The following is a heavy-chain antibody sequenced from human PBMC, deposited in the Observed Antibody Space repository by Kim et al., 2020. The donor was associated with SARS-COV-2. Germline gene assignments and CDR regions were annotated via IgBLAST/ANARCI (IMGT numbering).Heavy chain of an antibody. V-gene: IGHV4-39*01. D-gene: IGHD6-13*01. CDR1: GGSISSSSYY. J-gene: IGHJ4*02. Sequence: SETLSLTCTVSGGSISSSSYYWGWIRQPPGKGLEWIGSIYYSGSTYYNPSLKSRVTISVDTSKNQFSLKLSSVTAADTAVYYCVRHVRVAAAGTLVIATPGYFDYWGQGTLVTVSS. CDR3: VRHVRVAAAGTLVIATPGYFDY. CDR2: IYYSGST.